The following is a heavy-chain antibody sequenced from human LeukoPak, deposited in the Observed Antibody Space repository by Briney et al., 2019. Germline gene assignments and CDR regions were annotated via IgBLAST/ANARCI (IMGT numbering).Heavy chain of an antibody. D-gene: IGHD3-22*01. V-gene: IGHV3-33*06. J-gene: IGHJ3*02. Sequence: GGSLRLSCAASGFTFSSYGMHWVRQAPGKGLEWVTVIWYDGSNKYYADSVKGRFTISRDNSKNTLYLQMNSLRAEGTAVYYCAKEGSSSGRAFDIWGQGTMVTVSS. CDR3: AKEGSSSGRAFDI. CDR1: GFTFSSYG. CDR2: IWYDGSNK.